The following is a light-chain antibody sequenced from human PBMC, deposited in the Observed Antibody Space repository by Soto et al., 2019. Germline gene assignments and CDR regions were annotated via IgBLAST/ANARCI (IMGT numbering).Light chain of an antibody. V-gene: IGKV3-20*01. CDR2: EAS. Sequence: EIVLPRSPGTMSFAPGDISTIYCLSSHSVSITYLAWYQQRPGQTPKLLIYEASTRATGIPDRFSGSGSGTDYTLTIGRLEPEDFAVYYCQKYGGSPITCGIGQRREIK. J-gene: IGKJ5*01. CDR3: QKYGGSPIT. CDR1: HSVSITY.